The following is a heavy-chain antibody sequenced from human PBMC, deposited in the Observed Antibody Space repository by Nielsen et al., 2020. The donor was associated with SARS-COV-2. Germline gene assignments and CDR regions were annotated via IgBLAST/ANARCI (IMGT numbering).Heavy chain of an antibody. D-gene: IGHD3-22*01. Sequence: GESLKISCKASGYTFTRDWIAWVRQMPGKGLEWMGRIDPTDSYTNYSPSFQGHVTISADISSNTVYLQWDTLKASDTAIYYCARLGDSSGYYWSFDYWGQGTLVTVSS. CDR2: IDPTDSYT. V-gene: IGHV5-10-1*01. CDR1: GYTFTRDW. CDR3: ARLGDSSGYYWSFDY. J-gene: IGHJ4*02.